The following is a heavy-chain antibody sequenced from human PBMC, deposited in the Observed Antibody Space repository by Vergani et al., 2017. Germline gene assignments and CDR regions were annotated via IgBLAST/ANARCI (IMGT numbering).Heavy chain of an antibody. CDR3: AKASTIFGVVIGYYFDY. J-gene: IGHJ4*02. CDR1: GFTFDDYA. Sequence: EVQLVESGGVVVQPGGSLRLSCAASGFTFDDYAMHWVRQAPGKGLEWVSGISWNSGSIGYADSVKGRFTISRDNAKNSLYLQMNSLRAEDTALYYCAKASTIFGVVIGYYFDYWGQGTLVTVSS. CDR2: ISWNSGSI. D-gene: IGHD3-3*01. V-gene: IGHV3-9*01.